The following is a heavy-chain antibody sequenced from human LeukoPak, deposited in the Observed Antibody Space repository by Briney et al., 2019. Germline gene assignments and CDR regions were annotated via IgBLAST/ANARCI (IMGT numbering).Heavy chain of an antibody. Sequence: GGSLRLSCAASGFTFSNYWMHWVRQAPGKGLVCVARISSDGSSTSYEDSVKARCTIPRNSAKNTLYLQMNSLRAEDTAVYYCVRGGRYSTSPLDYWGQGTLVTVSS. CDR1: GFTFSNYW. V-gene: IGHV3-74*01. CDR3: VRGGRYSTSPLDY. J-gene: IGHJ4*02. D-gene: IGHD5-18*01. CDR2: ISSDGSST.